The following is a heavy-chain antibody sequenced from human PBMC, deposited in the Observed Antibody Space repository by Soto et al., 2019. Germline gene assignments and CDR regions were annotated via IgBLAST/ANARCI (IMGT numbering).Heavy chain of an antibody. CDR1: DFTVSSNY. D-gene: IGHD3-10*01. Sequence: EEQLVESGGGLVQPGGSLRLSCAASDFTVSSNYMSWVRQAPGKGLEWVSVIYSGGNTYYADSVKGRFTISRHNSKNTLCLQMNSLGAEEPAVYYCARGSGGGFCFDLWGRGTLVTVSS. V-gene: IGHV3-53*04. J-gene: IGHJ2*01. CDR3: ARGSGGGFCFDL. CDR2: IYSGGNT.